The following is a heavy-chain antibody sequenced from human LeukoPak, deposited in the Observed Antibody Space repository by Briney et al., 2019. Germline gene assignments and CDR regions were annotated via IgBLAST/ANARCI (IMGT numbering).Heavy chain of an antibody. J-gene: IGHJ4*02. V-gene: IGHV4-59*08. Sequence: PSETLSLTCTVSGGSISSYYWSWIRQPPGKGLEWIGYIYYSGSTNYNPSLKSRVTISVDTSKDQFSLKLSSVTAADTAVYYCARYSGNHDYWGQGTLVTVSS. CDR2: IYYSGST. D-gene: IGHD1-26*01. CDR1: GGSISSYY. CDR3: ARYSGNHDY.